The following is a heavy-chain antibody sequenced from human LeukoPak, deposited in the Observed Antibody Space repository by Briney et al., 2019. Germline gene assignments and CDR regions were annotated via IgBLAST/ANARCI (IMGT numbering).Heavy chain of an antibody. V-gene: IGHV3-30-3*01. CDR1: GFTFSSYA. D-gene: IGHD4-17*01. Sequence: PRGSLRLSCAASGFTFSSYAMHWVRQAPGKGLEWVAVISYDGSNKYYADSVKGRFTISRDNSKNTLYLQMNSLRAEDTAVYYCARRRGVTSPYYFDYWGQGTLVTVSS. CDR3: ARRRGVTSPYYFDY. J-gene: IGHJ4*02. CDR2: ISYDGSNK.